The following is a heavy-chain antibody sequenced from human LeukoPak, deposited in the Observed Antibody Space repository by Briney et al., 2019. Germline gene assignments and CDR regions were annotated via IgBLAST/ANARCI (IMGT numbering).Heavy chain of an antibody. D-gene: IGHD3-22*01. CDR3: ARGSGYLETFDY. V-gene: IGHV3-30*03. CDR1: GFTVSSND. J-gene: IGHJ4*02. CDR2: ISYDGSNK. Sequence: GGSLRLSCAASGFTVSSNDMSWVRQAPGKGLEWLAVISYDGSNKYYADSVKGRFTISRHNSKNTLYLQMNSLRAEDTALYYCARGSGYLETFDYWGQGTLVTVSS.